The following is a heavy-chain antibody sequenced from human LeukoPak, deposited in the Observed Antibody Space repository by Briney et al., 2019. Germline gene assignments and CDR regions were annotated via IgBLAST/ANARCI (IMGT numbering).Heavy chain of an antibody. CDR3: ARDKVAGMVPFDY. Sequence: ASVKVSCKASGYTFTSYGISWVRQAPGQGLEWMGIINPSGGSTSYAQKFQGRVTMTRDTSTSTVYMELSSLRSEDTAVYYCARDKVAGMVPFDYWGQGTLVTVSS. J-gene: IGHJ4*02. V-gene: IGHV1-46*01. CDR1: GYTFTSYG. D-gene: IGHD3-10*01. CDR2: INPSGGST.